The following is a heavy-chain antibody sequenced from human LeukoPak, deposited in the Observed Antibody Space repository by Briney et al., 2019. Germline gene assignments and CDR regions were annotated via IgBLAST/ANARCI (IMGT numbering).Heavy chain of an antibody. CDR2: ISGSSGTT. CDR3: AKGRAASGTNWFDP. V-gene: IGHV3-23*01. J-gene: IGHJ5*02. CDR1: GFTFSSYA. D-gene: IGHD6-13*01. Sequence: GGSLRLSCAASGFTFSSYAMSWVRQAPGKGLEWVSAISGSSGTTYYADSVKGRFTISRDNSKNTLYLQMNSLRVEDTAVYYCAKGRAASGTNWFDPWGQGTLVTVSS.